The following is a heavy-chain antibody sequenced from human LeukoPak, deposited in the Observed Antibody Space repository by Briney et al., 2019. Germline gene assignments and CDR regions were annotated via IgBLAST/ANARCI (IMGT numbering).Heavy chain of an antibody. V-gene: IGHV3-30*04. CDR3: ARGPGALDY. J-gene: IGHJ4*02. D-gene: IGHD2-2*01. Sequence: PGGSLRLSCAASGFTFSTFHIHWVRQAPGKGLEWVAVISHDGTNKNHADSVKGRFTISRDNSNNTLYLQMSSLRPEDTAVYYCARGPGALDYWGQGALVTVSS. CDR2: ISHDGTNK. CDR1: GFTFSTFH.